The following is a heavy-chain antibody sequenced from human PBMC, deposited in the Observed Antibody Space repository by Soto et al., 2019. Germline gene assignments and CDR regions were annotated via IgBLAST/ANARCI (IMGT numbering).Heavy chain of an antibody. V-gene: IGHV4-31*03. CDR1: GGSISSGDYY. CDR2: IYYSGST. D-gene: IGHD3-3*01. Sequence: QVQLQESGPGLVKPSQTLSLTCTVSGGSISSGDYYWSWIRQHPGKGLEWIGYIYYSGSTYYNPSLKSRVTISVDTSKNQCSLKLSSVTAADTAGYYCARWWSGSRQGFDPWGQGTLVTVSS. J-gene: IGHJ5*02. CDR3: ARWWSGSRQGFDP.